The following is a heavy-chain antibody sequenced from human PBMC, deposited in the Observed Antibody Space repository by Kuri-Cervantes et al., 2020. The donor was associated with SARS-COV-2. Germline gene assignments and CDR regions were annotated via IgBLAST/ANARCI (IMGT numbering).Heavy chain of an antibody. V-gene: IGHV4-34*01. Sequence: SQTLSLTCAVYGGSFSGYYWSWIRQPPGKGLEWIGNTYTTGDTQYNPSLKSRVAISLDTSKNQFSLKLTSLTAADTAVYYCARVGVYCSSTSCYPNWFDPWGQGTLVTVSS. J-gene: IGHJ5*02. CDR2: TYTTGDT. CDR1: GGSFSGYY. CDR3: ARVGVYCSSTSCYPNWFDP. D-gene: IGHD2-2*01.